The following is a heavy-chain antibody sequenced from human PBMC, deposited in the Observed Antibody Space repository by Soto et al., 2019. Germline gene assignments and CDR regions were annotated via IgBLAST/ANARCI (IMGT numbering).Heavy chain of an antibody. CDR1: GLTFSTFA. D-gene: IGHD4-17*01. Sequence: EVQLLESGGGLVQPGGSLRLSCAASGLTFSTFAMSWVRQAPGKGLEWVSAISVSGGSTYYAASVKGRFTMSRDNSKNPVYLQMNSLRAEDTAVYYCARGAGDTYFDYWGQGTLVTVSS. J-gene: IGHJ4*02. CDR3: ARGAGDTYFDY. CDR2: ISVSGGST. V-gene: IGHV3-23*01.